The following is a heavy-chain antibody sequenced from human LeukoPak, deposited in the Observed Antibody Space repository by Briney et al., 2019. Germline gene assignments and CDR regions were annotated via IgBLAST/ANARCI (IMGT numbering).Heavy chain of an antibody. J-gene: IGHJ4*02. V-gene: IGHV4-59*01. CDR1: GGSISSYY. CDR3: ATARGSVAGLIDY. D-gene: IGHD6-19*01. CDR2: IYYSGST. Sequence: SETLSLTCTVSGGSISSYYWSWIRQPPGKGLEWIGYIYYSGSTNYNPSLKGRVTISVDTSKNQFSLKMSSMTAADTAVYYCATARGSVAGLIDYWGQGTLVTVSS.